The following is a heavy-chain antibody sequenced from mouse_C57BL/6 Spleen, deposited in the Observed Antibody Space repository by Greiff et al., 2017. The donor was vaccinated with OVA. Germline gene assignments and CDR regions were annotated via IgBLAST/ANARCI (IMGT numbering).Heavy chain of an antibody. D-gene: IGHD3-3*01. V-gene: IGHV14-4*01. CDR3: TRGLGSY. CDR2: IDPENGDT. CDR1: GFNIKDDY. J-gene: IGHJ3*01. Sequence: EVKLMESGAELVRPGASVKLSCTASGFNIKDDYMHWVKQRPEQGLEWIGWIDPENGDTEYASKFQGKATITADTSSNTAYLQLSSLTSEDTAVYYCTRGLGSYWGQGTLVTVSA.